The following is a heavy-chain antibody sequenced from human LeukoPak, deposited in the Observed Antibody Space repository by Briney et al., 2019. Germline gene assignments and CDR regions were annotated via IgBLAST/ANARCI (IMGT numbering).Heavy chain of an antibody. CDR1: GYSFTTYW. D-gene: IGHD6-19*01. CDR3: ARQGGTGWFDY. V-gene: IGHV5-51*01. J-gene: IGHJ4*02. Sequence: GESLKISCKGSGYSFTTYWIGWVRQMPGKGLEWMGVIYPADSDTRYSPSFQGQVTMSADKSISTAYLQWSSLKASDTAVYYCARQGGTGWFDYWGQGTLVTVSS. CDR2: IYPADSDT.